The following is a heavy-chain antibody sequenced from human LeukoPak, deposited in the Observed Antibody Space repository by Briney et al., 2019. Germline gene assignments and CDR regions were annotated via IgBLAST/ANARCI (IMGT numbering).Heavy chain of an antibody. CDR3: ARGKVVITTVYYFDY. D-gene: IGHD3-22*01. CDR1: GGSFSGYY. Sequence: AGTLSLTCAVSGGSFSGYYWSWIRQPPGKGLEWIGDINNSGSTNYNPSITSRVTISVDTSKNQFSLTLSSVTAADTAVYYCARGKVVITTVYYFDYWGQGTLVTVSS. V-gene: IGHV4-34*01. J-gene: IGHJ4*02. CDR2: INNSGST.